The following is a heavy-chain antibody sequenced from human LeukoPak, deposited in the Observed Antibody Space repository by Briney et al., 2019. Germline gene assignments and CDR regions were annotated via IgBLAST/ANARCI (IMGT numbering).Heavy chain of an antibody. D-gene: IGHD6-13*01. CDR1: GFIFSNYN. CDR3: AKLKQQLTVSYFDY. CDR2: ISSSSSTI. Sequence: PGGSLRLSCAASGFIFSNYNMNWVRQAPGKGLEWVSHISSSSSTIYYADSVKGRFTISRDNAKNSLYLQMNNLRDEDTAVYYCAKLKQQLTVSYFDYWGQGTLVTVSS. V-gene: IGHV3-48*02. J-gene: IGHJ4*02.